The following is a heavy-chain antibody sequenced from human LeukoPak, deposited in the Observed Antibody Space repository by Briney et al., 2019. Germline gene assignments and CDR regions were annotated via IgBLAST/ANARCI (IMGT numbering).Heavy chain of an antibody. D-gene: IGHD3-22*01. Sequence: ASVKVSCKASGYSFTDYGSTWVRQAPGQGLEWLGIINPSGGSPTYAQKFQGRVTMTRDTSTSTVYMELSSLRSDDTAVYYCARVGSVDTSGYYDYWGQGTLVTVSS. CDR2: INPSGGSP. V-gene: IGHV1-46*01. CDR3: ARVGSVDTSGYYDY. J-gene: IGHJ4*02. CDR1: GYSFTDYG.